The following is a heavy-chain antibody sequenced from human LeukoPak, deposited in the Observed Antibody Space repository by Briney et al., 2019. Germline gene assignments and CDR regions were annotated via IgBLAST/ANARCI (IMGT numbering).Heavy chain of an antibody. V-gene: IGHV1-69*06. D-gene: IGHD2-15*01. CDR2: IIPIFGTA. Sequence: SVKVSCKTSRNSFSTYTINWVRQAPGQGLEWMGGIIPIFGTANYAQKFQGRVTITADKSTSTAYMELSSLRSEDTAVYYCARMLGCSGGSCYPIPYYYYYYMDVWGKGTTVTVSS. J-gene: IGHJ6*03. CDR1: RNSFSTYT. CDR3: ARMLGCSGGSCYPIPYYYYYYMDV.